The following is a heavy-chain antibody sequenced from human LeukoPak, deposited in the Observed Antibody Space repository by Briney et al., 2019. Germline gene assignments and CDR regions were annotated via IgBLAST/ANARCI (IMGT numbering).Heavy chain of an antibody. V-gene: IGHV3-48*03. CDR2: ISSSGSAI. Sequence: PGGSVRLSCAASGFTFSSYEMNWVRQAPGKGLEWVSFISSSGSAIHYADSVRGRFTISRDNAKNSLYLQMSRLRAEDTAVYYCAREKLSFFDSSGYFDYWGQGTLVTVSS. CDR3: AREKLSFFDSSGYFDY. D-gene: IGHD3-22*01. J-gene: IGHJ4*02. CDR1: GFTFSSYE.